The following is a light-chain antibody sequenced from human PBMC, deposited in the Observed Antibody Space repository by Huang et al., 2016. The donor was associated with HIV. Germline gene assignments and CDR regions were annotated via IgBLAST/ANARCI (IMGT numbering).Light chain of an antibody. J-gene: IGKJ5*01. CDR1: QSVSTY. CDR3: HQRSNWPPSIT. V-gene: IGKV3-11*01. Sequence: EIVLTQSPATLSLSPGERATLSCRASQSVSTYLAWYQQKPGQAPRLLIYDASIRATGIPARFSGSGSGTDFTLTISSLEPEDSAVYYCHQRSNWPPSITFGQGTRLEIK. CDR2: DAS.